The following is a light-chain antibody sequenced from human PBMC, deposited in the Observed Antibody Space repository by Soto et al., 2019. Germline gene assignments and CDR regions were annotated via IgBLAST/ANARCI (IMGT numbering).Light chain of an antibody. J-gene: IGKJ2*01. CDR2: GTS. V-gene: IGKV3-20*01. CDR3: QHYHTSGYA. CDR1: QSLSSNF. Sequence: EIVLTQSPGTLSLSPGESATLSCRASQSLSSNFFAWYQQKPGQAPRLLIYGTSTRATGIQDRFSGSGSGKDLTINISRLEPEDSAVYYCQHYHTSGYAFGQGTKLEIK.